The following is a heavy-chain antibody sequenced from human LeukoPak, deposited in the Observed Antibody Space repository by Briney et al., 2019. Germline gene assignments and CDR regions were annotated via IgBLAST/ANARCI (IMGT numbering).Heavy chain of an antibody. CDR1: GGSFSGYY. CDR3: ARGGSSWYNGPFDY. CDR2: INHSGST. D-gene: IGHD6-13*01. Sequence: TSETLSLTCAVYGGSFSGYYWSWIRQPPGKGLVWIGEINHSGSTNYNPSLKSRVTISVDTSKNQFSLKLSSVTAADTAVYYCARGGSSWYNGPFDYWGQGTLVTVSS. V-gene: IGHV4-34*01. J-gene: IGHJ4*02.